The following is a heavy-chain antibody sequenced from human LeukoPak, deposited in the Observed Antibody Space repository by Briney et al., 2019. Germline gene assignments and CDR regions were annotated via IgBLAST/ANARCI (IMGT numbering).Heavy chain of an antibody. CDR3: ARVYDYYDSSGFDP. Sequence: ASVKVSCKASGGTFSSYAISWVRQAPGQGLEWMGGIIPIFGTANYAQKFQGRVTITADESTSTAYMELRSLRSDDTAVYYCARVYDYYDSSGFDPWGQGTLVTVSS. D-gene: IGHD3-22*01. V-gene: IGHV1-69*13. J-gene: IGHJ5*02. CDR1: GGTFSSYA. CDR2: IIPIFGTA.